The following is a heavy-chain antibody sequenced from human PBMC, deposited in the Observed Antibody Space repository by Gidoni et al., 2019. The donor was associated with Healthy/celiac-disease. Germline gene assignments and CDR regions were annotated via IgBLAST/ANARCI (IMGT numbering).Heavy chain of an antibody. CDR2: IWYDGSNK. D-gene: IGHD2-15*01. CDR1: GFTFSSYV. V-gene: IGHV3-33*01. Sequence: QVQLVESGGGVVQPGRSLRLSCAASGFTFSSYVMHWVRQAPGKGLEWVAVIWYDGSNKYYADSVKGRFTISRDNSKNTLYLQMNSLRAEDTAVYYCARDFLGYCSGGSCYIFDYWGQGTLVTVSS. J-gene: IGHJ4*02. CDR3: ARDFLGYCSGGSCYIFDY.